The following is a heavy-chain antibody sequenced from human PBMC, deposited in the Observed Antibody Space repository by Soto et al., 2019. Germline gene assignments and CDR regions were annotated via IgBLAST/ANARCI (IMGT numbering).Heavy chain of an antibody. CDR1: GGSISSYY. CDR3: ARDRITMVRGVYYGMDV. Sequence: PSETLSLTCTVSGGSISSYYWSWIRQPPGKGLEWVGYIYYSGSTNYNPSLKSRVTISVDTSKNQFSLKLSSVTAADTAVYYCARDRITMVRGVYYGMDVWGQGTTVTVSS. J-gene: IGHJ6*02. D-gene: IGHD3-10*01. V-gene: IGHV4-59*01. CDR2: IYYSGST.